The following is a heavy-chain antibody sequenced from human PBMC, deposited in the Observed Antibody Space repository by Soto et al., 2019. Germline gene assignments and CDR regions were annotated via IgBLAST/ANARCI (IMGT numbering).Heavy chain of an antibody. CDR3: ARGRRYCSSTSCYTGDIDY. V-gene: IGHV4-59*01. CDR2: IYYSGST. CDR1: GGSISSYY. J-gene: IGHJ4*02. Sequence: SETLSLTCTVSGGSISSYYWSWIRQPPGKGLEWIGYIYYSGSTNYNPSLKSRVTISVDTSKNQFSLKLSSVTAADTAVYCCARGRRYCSSTSCYTGDIDYWGQGTMVTVSS. D-gene: IGHD2-2*02.